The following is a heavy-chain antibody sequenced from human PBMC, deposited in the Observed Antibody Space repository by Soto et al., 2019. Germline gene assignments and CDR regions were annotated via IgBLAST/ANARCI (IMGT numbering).Heavy chain of an antibody. CDR1: GYTFTSYG. D-gene: IGHD3-3*01. V-gene: IGHV1-18*04. J-gene: IGHJ6*02. CDR3: ARRITIFGVVTIWDYGMDA. CDR2: ISAYNGNT. Sequence: ASVKVSCKASGYTFTSYGISWVRQAPGQGLEWMGWISAYNGNTNYAQKLQGRVTMTTDTSTSTAYMELRSLRSDDTAAYYCARRITIFGVVTIWDYGMDAWGQGTTVTVSS.